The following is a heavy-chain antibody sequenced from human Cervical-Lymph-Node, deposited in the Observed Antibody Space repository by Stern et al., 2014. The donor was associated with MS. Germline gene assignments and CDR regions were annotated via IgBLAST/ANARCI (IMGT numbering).Heavy chain of an antibody. CDR3: ARARVGDYARSPHLDS. CDR1: GFTFSHYS. CDR2: MSNNSTHT. V-gene: IGHV3-21*01. Sequence: VQLVESGGGLVQPGESLRLSCDASGFTFSHYSINWVRQATGKGLEWISSMSNNSTHTYYADAVEGRFTISRDSAKDSVSLHMVSLRAEDTAVYYCARARVGDYARSPHLDSWGQGTLVTVSS. J-gene: IGHJ4*02. D-gene: IGHD4-17*01.